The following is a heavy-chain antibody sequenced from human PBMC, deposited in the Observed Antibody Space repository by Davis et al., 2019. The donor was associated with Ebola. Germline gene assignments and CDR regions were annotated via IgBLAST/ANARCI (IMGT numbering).Heavy chain of an antibody. Sequence: GSLRLSCAASGFTFRSHDMIWVRQAPGKGLEWIGYIYYSGSTNYNPSLKSRVTISVDTSKNQFSLKLSSVTAADTAVYYCARDSSSSADTLCGMDVWGQGTTVTVSS. D-gene: IGHD6-6*01. CDR2: IYYSGST. CDR3: ARDSSSSADTLCGMDV. J-gene: IGHJ6*02. CDR1: GFTFRSHD. V-gene: IGHV4-59*11.